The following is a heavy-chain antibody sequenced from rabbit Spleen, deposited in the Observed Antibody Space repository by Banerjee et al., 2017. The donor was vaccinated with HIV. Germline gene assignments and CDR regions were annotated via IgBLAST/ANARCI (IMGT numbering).Heavy chain of an antibody. CDR2: IYVGSSDSS. V-gene: IGHV1S45*01. CDR3: ARDLVAVIGWNFNL. CDR1: GFDFSTYYM. Sequence: QEQLKESGGGLVQPGGSLKLSCKASGFDFSTYYMSWVRQAPGKGLEWIACIYVGSSDSSHYARWAKGRFIMSRTSSTTVTLQMTSLTAADTATYFCARDLVAVIGWNFNLWGPGTLVTVS. D-gene: IGHD1-1*01. J-gene: IGHJ4*01.